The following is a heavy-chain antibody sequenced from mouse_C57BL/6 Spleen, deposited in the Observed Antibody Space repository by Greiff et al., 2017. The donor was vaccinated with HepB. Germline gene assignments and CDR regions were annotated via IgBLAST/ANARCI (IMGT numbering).Heavy chain of an antibody. V-gene: IGHV1-50*01. CDR2: IDPSDSYT. CDR3: ARPFYYDYAWFAY. CDR1: GYTFTSYW. D-gene: IGHD2-4*01. Sequence: QVQLQQPGAELVKPGASVKLSCKASGYTFTSYWMQWVKQRPGQGLEWIGEIDPSDSYTNYNQKFKGTATLTVDTSSSTAYMQLSSLTSEDSAVYYCARPFYYDYAWFAYWGQGTLVTDSA. J-gene: IGHJ3*01.